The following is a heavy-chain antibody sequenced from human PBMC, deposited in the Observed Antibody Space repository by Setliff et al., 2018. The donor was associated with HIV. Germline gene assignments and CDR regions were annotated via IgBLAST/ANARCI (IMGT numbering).Heavy chain of an antibody. CDR3: ATHPPYRSAWYMRS. CDR2: INPTGGST. D-gene: IGHD6-19*01. J-gene: IGHJ5*02. Sequence: ASVKVSCKASGGSFTSYTFSWVRQAPGQGLEWMGVINPTGGSTRNTQKFQGRVAMTRDTSTSTVYMELSSLRSEDTAVYYCATHPPYRSAWYMRSWGQGTLVTVSS. V-gene: IGHV1-46*01. CDR1: GGSFTSYT.